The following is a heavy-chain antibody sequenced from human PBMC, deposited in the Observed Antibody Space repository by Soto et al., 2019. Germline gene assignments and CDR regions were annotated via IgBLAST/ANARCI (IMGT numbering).Heavy chain of an antibody. CDR1: GFTFSSYA. CDR2: ISYDGSNK. V-gene: IGHV3-30-3*01. D-gene: IGHD2-2*01. J-gene: IGHJ4*02. CDR3: ARDGRFDQYYFDY. Sequence: PGGSLRLSCAASGFTFSSYAMHWVRQAPGKGLEWVAVISYDGSNKYYADSVKGRFTISRDNSKNTLYLQMNSLRAEDTAVYYCARDGRFDQYYFDYWGQGTLVTVSS.